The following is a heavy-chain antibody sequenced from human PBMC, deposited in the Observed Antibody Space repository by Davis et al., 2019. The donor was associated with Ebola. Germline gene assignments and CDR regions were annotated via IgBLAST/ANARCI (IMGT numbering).Heavy chain of an antibody. J-gene: IGHJ3*02. Sequence: GESLKISCAASGFTFSSYWMSWIRQAPGKGLEWLSYISNRDGTIFYADSVKGRFTISRDNAKNSLYLQMNSLRAEDTALYYCARDRYQWDSIVVVAPVDIWGQGTMVTVSS. CDR3: ARDRYQWDSIVVVAPVDI. V-gene: IGHV3-11*04. CDR1: GFTFSSYW. CDR2: ISNRDGTI. D-gene: IGHD2-15*01.